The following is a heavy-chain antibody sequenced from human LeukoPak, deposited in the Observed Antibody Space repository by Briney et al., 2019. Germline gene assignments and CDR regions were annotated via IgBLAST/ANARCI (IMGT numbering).Heavy chain of an antibody. D-gene: IGHD6-13*01. CDR1: GGTFSSYA. J-gene: IGHJ4*02. Sequence: GASVKVSCKASGGTFSSYAISWVRQAPGQGLEWMGGIIPIFGTANYAQKFQGRVTITTDESTSTAYMELSSLRSEDTAVYCCARDNVGGIAAAGPFDYWGQGTLVTVSS. V-gene: IGHV1-69*05. CDR3: ARDNVGGIAAAGPFDY. CDR2: IIPIFGTA.